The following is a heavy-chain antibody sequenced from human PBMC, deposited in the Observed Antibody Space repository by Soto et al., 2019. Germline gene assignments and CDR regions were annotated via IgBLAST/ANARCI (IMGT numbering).Heavy chain of an antibody. J-gene: IGHJ6*02. CDR1: GFTFSSYA. Sequence: QVQLVESGGGVVQPGRSLRLSCAASGFTFSSYAMHWVRQAPGKGLEWVAVISYDGSNKYYADSVKGRFTISRDNSKNTLYMQMNSLRAEDTAVYYCAREGRDIVLVPAGGGYYYGMDVWGQGTTVTVSS. CDR2: ISYDGSNK. CDR3: AREGRDIVLVPAGGGYYYGMDV. V-gene: IGHV3-30-3*01. D-gene: IGHD2-2*01.